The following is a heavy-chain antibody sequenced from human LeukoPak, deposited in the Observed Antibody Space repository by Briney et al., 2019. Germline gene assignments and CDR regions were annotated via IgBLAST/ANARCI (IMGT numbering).Heavy chain of an antibody. J-gene: IGHJ3*02. CDR2: ISGSGGST. V-gene: IGHV3-23*01. CDR1: GFTFSSYA. CDR3: ASIPRVGPSPDAFDI. Sequence: PGGSLRLSCAASGFTFSSYAMSWVRQAPGKGLEWVSAISGSGGSTYYADSVKGRFTISRDNAKNSLYLQMNSLRAEDTAVYYCASIPRVGPSPDAFDIWGQGTMVTVSS. D-gene: IGHD1-26*01.